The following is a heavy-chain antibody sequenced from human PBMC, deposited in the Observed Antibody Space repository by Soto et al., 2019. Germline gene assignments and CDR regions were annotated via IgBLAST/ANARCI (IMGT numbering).Heavy chain of an antibody. Sequence: ASVKVSCKASGYTFTSYAMHWVRQAPGERFEWMGWINAGNGNTKYSQKFQGRVTITRDTSASTAYMELSSLRSEDTAVYYCARDSGVSWGDILTGYYHLLGAFDIWGQGTMVTVS. V-gene: IGHV1-3*01. J-gene: IGHJ3*02. D-gene: IGHD3-9*01. CDR1: GYTFTSYA. CDR2: INAGNGNT. CDR3: ARDSGVSWGDILTGYYHLLGAFDI.